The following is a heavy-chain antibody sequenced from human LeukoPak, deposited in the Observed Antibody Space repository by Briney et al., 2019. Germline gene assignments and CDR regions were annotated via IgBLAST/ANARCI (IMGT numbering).Heavy chain of an antibody. CDR3: ARQLVKRIVVEVAATSAFDI. J-gene: IGHJ3*02. CDR2: INHSGST. CDR1: GGSFSGYY. Sequence: SETLSLTCAVYGGSFSGYYWSWIRQPPGKGLEWIGEINHSGSTNYNPSLKSRVTISVDTSKNQFSLKLSSVTAADAAVYYCARQLVKRIVVEVAATSAFDIWGRGTMVTVSS. V-gene: IGHV4-34*01. D-gene: IGHD2-15*01.